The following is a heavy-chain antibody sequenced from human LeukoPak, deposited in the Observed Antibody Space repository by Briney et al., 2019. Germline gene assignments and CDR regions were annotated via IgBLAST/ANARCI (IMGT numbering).Heavy chain of an antibody. J-gene: IGHJ4*02. D-gene: IGHD4-17*01. CDR3: AKNQDEPYGDYGY. Sequence: GGSLRLSCAASGFTFSSYWMSWVRQAPGRGLEWVANIKQDGSEKYYVDSVKGRFTISRDNGKNSLYLQMNSLRAEDTAVYYCAKNQDEPYGDYGYWGQGTLVTVSS. V-gene: IGHV3-7*01. CDR2: IKQDGSEK. CDR1: GFTFSSYW.